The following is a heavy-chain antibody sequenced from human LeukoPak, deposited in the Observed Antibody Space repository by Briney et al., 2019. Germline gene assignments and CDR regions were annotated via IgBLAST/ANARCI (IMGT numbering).Heavy chain of an antibody. D-gene: IGHD3-10*01. V-gene: IGHV1-2*02. CDR3: ARDLLWFGELGNNWFDP. CDR1: GYTFTGYY. Sequence: GASVKVSCKASGYTFTGYYMHWVRQAPGQGLAWMGWINPNSGGTNYAQKFQGRVTMTRDTSISTAYMELSRLRSDDTAVYYCARDLLWFGELGNNWFDPWGQGTLVTVSS. CDR2: INPNSGGT. J-gene: IGHJ5*02.